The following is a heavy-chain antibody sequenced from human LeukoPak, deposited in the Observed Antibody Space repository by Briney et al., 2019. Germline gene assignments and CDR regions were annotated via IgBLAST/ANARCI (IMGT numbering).Heavy chain of an antibody. J-gene: IGHJ4*02. CDR1: GFTLSSYD. V-gene: IGHV3-30*02. CDR3: ARSLTKVRGYDY. CDR2: IQYDGSNE. Sequence: GGSLRLSCAASGFTLSSYDMHWVRQAPGKELEWVTFIQYDGSNEYQADSVKGRSSISRDNSKNTVYLHMNSLRTEDTAMYYCARSLTKVRGYDYWGQGTLVTVSS. D-gene: IGHD3-10*01.